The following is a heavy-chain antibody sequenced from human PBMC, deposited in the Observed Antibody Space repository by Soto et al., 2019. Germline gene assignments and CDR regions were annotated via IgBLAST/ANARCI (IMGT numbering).Heavy chain of an antibody. CDR3: ARSLGYCSSTSCYEGGDFDY. CDR1: GGTFSSYT. V-gene: IGHV1-69*02. J-gene: IGHJ4*02. Sequence: SVKVSCKASGGTFSSYTISWVRQAPGQGLEWMGRIIPILGIANYAQKFQGRVTITADKSTSTAYMELSSLRSEDTAVYYCARSLGYCSSTSCYEGGDFDYWGQGTLVTVSS. CDR2: IIPILGIA. D-gene: IGHD2-2*01.